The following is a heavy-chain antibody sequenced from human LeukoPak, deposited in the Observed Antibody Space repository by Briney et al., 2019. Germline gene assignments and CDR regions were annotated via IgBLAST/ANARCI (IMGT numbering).Heavy chain of an antibody. Sequence: GGSLRLSCAVSGFTFSSYWMAWVRQAPGKGLEWVANIKQDGSEKYYVDSVKGRFTISRDNAKNSVFLQMNSLRAEDTAVYHCVRDSGGDLDYWGQGTLVTVSS. CDR2: IKQDGSEK. V-gene: IGHV3-7*05. D-gene: IGHD2-21*02. J-gene: IGHJ4*02. CDR3: VRDSGGDLDY. CDR1: GFTFSSYW.